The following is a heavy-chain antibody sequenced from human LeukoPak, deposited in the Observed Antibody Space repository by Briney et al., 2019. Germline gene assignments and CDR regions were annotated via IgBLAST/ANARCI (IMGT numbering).Heavy chain of an antibody. V-gene: IGHV4-30-4*08. CDR1: GGSISSGDYY. Sequence: SQTLSLTCTVSGGSISSGDYYWSWIRQPPGKGLERIGYIYYSGSTYYNPSLKSRVTISVDTSKNQFSLKLSSVTAADTAVYYCARGKGYDFWSGLNYFDYWGQGTLVTVSS. CDR3: ARGKGYDFWSGLNYFDY. J-gene: IGHJ4*02. CDR2: IYYSGST. D-gene: IGHD3-3*01.